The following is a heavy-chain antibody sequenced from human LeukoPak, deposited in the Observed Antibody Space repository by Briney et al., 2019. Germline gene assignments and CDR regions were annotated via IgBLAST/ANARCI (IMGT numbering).Heavy chain of an antibody. D-gene: IGHD3-9*01. CDR2: IYYSGST. Sequence: SETLSLTCGVSGGSINSYYWSWIRQPPGKGLEWIGYIYYSGSTNYNPSLKSRVTMSVDTSKNQFSLKLSSVTAADTAVYYCARRGALTGDAFDIWGQGTMVTVSS. CDR3: ARRGALTGDAFDI. CDR1: GGSINSYY. V-gene: IGHV4-59*08. J-gene: IGHJ3*02.